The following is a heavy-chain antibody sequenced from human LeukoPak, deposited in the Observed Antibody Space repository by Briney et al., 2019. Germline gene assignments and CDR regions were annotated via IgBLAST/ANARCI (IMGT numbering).Heavy chain of an antibody. Sequence: SETLSLTCTVSGGSISIFYWSWIRQPAGNGLDWIGRIHSSWSINHNPSLKSRVTLSVDTSKNQFSLKLTSVAAADTAVYYCARGTFKDGLDVWGQGTTVTVSS. CDR2: IHSSWSI. CDR1: GGSISIFY. D-gene: IGHD2/OR15-2a*01. CDR3: ARGTFKDGLDV. V-gene: IGHV4-4*07. J-gene: IGHJ6*02.